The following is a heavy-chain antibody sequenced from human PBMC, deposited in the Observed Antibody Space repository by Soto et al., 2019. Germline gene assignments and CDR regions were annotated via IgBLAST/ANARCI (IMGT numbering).Heavy chain of an antibody. Sequence: QVQLVQSGAEVKKPGASVKVSCKASGYTFTSYDSNWVRLATGEGLEWMGWMNPNSGNTAYAQKVQGRVTMTRNTSRSTAYMELSSLRSEDTAVYYCSRLKQDYAVAWGQGTLVTVSS. J-gene: IGHJ5*02. CDR3: SRLKQDYAVA. V-gene: IGHV1-8*01. CDR1: GYTFTSYD. D-gene: IGHD3-16*01. CDR2: MNPNSGNT.